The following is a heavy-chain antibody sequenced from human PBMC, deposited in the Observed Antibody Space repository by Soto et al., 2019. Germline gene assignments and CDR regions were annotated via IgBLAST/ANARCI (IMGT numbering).Heavy chain of an antibody. CDR2: IYYSGST. J-gene: IGHJ3*02. CDR3: ARRSENIVASGVGAFDI. CDR1: GGSISSYY. Sequence: SETLSLTCTVSGGSISSYYWSWIRQPPGKGLEWIGYIYYSGSTNYNPSLKSRVTISVDTSKNQFSLKLSSVTAADTAVYYCARRSENIVASGVGAFDIWGQGIMVTVSS. D-gene: IGHD5-12*01. V-gene: IGHV4-59*08.